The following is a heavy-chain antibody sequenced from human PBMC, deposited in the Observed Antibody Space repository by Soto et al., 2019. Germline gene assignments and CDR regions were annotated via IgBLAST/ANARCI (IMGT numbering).Heavy chain of an antibody. J-gene: IGHJ6*02. V-gene: IGHV1-69*13. Sequence: SVKVSCKASGGTFSSYAISWVRQAPGQGLEWMGGIIPIFGTANYAQKFQGRVTITADESTSTAYMELSSLRSEDTAVYYCAEGLFYYDSSGYSVFYYYGMDVWGQGTTVTVSS. CDR2: IIPIFGTA. D-gene: IGHD3-22*01. CDR1: GGTFSSYA. CDR3: AEGLFYYDSSGYSVFYYYGMDV.